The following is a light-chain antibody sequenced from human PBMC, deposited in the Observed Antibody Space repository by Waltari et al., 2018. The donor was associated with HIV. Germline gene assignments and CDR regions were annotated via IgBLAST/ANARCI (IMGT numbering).Light chain of an antibody. CDR2: RNN. CDR3: SAWDISLNAWV. V-gene: IGLV10-54*01. Sequence: QAGLTQPPSVSKALRQTATLTCTGNINNVASPGAAWLQQHQGHPPKLLSYRNNTRPSGISERLSASRSGDTTSLTITRLQPEDEAYYYCSAWDISLNAWVFGGGTKLTVL. J-gene: IGLJ3*02. CDR1: INNVASPG.